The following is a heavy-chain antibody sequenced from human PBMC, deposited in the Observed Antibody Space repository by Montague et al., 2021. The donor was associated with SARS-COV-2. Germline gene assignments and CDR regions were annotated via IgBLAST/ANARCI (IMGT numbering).Heavy chain of an antibody. V-gene: IGHV3-74*01. CDR1: GFTFRSHW. CDR3: ARDIRFYYGSGSPYGDLDY. J-gene: IGHJ4*02. Sequence: SLRLSCAASGFTFRSHWMHWVRQVPEKGLVWFSRIDNDGSSTNYVDSVKGRFTISRDNAKNTLYLQMNSLRAEDTAVYYCARDIRFYYGSGSPYGDLDYWGQGTLVTVSS. CDR2: IDNDGSST. D-gene: IGHD3-10*01.